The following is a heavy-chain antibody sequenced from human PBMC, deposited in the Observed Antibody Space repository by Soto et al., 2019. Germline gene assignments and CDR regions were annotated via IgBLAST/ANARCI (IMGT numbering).Heavy chain of an antibody. D-gene: IGHD6-13*01. CDR3: ARVGDSSSWYVSWTRYYYGMDV. CDR2: MNPNSGNT. Sequence: ASVKVSCKASGYTFTSCDINWVRQATGQGLEWMGWMNPNSGNTGYAQKFQGRVTMTRNTSISTAYMELSSLRSEDTAVYYCARVGDSSSWYVSWTRYYYGMDVWGQGTTVTVSS. J-gene: IGHJ6*02. V-gene: IGHV1-8*01. CDR1: GYTFTSCD.